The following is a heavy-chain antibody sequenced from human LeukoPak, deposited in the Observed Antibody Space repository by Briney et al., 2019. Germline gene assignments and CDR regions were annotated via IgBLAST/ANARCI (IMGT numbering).Heavy chain of an antibody. Sequence: SETLSLTCAVYGGSFNDFYGSWIRQSPGKGLEWIGEISQSGRTNYNPSLRSRVTISIDTSKNQFSLELNSVTAADTAVYYCARGHVPRDWGQGNLVIVSS. CDR1: GGSFNDFY. D-gene: IGHD3-10*01. CDR3: ARGHVPRD. J-gene: IGHJ4*02. V-gene: IGHV4-34*01. CDR2: ISQSGRT.